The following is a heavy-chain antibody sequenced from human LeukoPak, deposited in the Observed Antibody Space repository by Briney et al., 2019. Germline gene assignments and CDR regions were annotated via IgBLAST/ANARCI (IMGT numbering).Heavy chain of an antibody. J-gene: IGHJ4*02. CDR3: ARLGWDSSGYYLDY. Sequence: SETLSLTCAVYGGSFSGYYWSWIRQPPGKGLEWIGEINHSGSTNYNPSLKSRVTISVDTSKNQFSLKLSSVTAADTAVYYGARLGWDSSGYYLDYWGQGTLVTVSS. D-gene: IGHD3-22*01. V-gene: IGHV4-34*01. CDR2: INHSGST. CDR1: GGSFSGYY.